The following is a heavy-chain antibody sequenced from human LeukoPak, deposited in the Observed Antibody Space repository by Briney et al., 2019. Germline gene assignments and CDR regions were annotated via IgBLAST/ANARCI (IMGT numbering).Heavy chain of an antibody. J-gene: IGHJ5*02. CDR1: GGSISSGGYY. CDR2: IYYSGST. CDR3: ARSFPYSSSFDP. Sequence: PQTLSLTCTVSGGSISSGGYYWSWIRQYPGKGLEWIGYIYYSGSTYYNPPLKSRVTISVDTSKNQFSLKLSSVTAADTAVYYCARSFPYSSSFDPWGQGTLVTVSS. V-gene: IGHV4-31*03. D-gene: IGHD6-6*01.